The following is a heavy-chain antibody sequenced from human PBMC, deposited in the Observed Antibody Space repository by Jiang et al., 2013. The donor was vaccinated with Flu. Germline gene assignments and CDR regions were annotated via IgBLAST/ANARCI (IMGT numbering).Heavy chain of an antibody. CDR3: AASSYCGGDCFNYYPTDV. D-gene: IGHD2-21*02. V-gene: IGHV1-69*01. Sequence: NWVRQAPRQGLEWMGGFIPVFGVADYAQKFQDRITITADESTSTAYMELNSLRSDDAALYFCAASSYCGGDCFNYYPTDVWGQGTTVTVSS. CDR2: FIPVFGVA. J-gene: IGHJ6*02.